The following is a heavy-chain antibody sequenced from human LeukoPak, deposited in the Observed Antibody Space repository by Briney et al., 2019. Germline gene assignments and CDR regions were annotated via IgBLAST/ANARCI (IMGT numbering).Heavy chain of an antibody. D-gene: IGHD1-26*01. CDR3: ARQWELRFDP. V-gene: IGHV4-59*01. CDR2: ICYSGST. Sequence: SETLSPTCTVSGGSISSYYWSWIRQPPGKGLEWIGYICYSGSTNYNPSLKSRVTISVDTSKNQFSLKLSSVTAADTAVYYCARQWELRFDPWGQGTLVTVSS. J-gene: IGHJ5*02. CDR1: GGSISSYY.